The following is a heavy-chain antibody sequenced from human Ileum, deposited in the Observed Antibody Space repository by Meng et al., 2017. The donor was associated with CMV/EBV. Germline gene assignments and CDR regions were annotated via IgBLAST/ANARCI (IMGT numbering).Heavy chain of an antibody. Sequence: GESLKISCVASGFTFSSHWMHWVRQAPGEGLVWVSRINSDGRRTSYADSVKGRLTISRDNTKNTLYLQMNSLRAEDTAVYYCARAGCEVLTALDYWGQGAPVTVSS. V-gene: IGHV3-74*03. CDR1: GFTFSSHW. D-gene: IGHD2/OR15-2a*01. J-gene: IGHJ4*01. CDR2: INSDGRRT. CDR3: ARAGCEVLTALDY.